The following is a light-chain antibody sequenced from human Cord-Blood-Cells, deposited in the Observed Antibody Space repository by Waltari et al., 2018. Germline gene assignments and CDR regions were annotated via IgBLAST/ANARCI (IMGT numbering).Light chain of an antibody. CDR1: QSISSY. Sequence: DIQMTQSPSPLSASVGDRVTITCRASQSISSYLNWYQQKPGKAPKLLIYAASSLQSGVPSRFSGSGSGTDFTLTISRLQPEDFATYYCQQSYSTPRTFGQGTKVEIK. V-gene: IGKV1-39*01. CDR2: AAS. J-gene: IGKJ1*01. CDR3: QQSYSTPRT.